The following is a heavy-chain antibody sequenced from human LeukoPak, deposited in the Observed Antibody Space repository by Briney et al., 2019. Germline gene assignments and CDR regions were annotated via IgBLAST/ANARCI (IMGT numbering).Heavy chain of an antibody. D-gene: IGHD1-26*01. V-gene: IGHV1-18*01. CDR1: GYTFTSYG. CDR3: ASTPSGSYWFDP. Sequence: WASVNVSCKASGYTFTSYGISWVRQAPGQGLEWMGWISAYNGNTNYAQKLQGRVTMTTDTSTSTAYMELRSLRSDDTAVYYCASTPSGSYWFDPWGQGTLVTVSS. CDR2: ISAYNGNT. J-gene: IGHJ5*02.